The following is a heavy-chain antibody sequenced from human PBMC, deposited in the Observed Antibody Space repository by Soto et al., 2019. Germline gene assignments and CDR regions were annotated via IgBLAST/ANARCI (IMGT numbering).Heavy chain of an antibody. CDR2: IYYSGST. D-gene: IGHD2-8*01. CDR1: GYSIASAYY. V-gene: IGHV4-38-2*01. J-gene: IGHJ5*02. CDR3: ARHVIGYCTNGVCQRDWFDP. Sequence: PSETLSLTCAVSGYSIASAYYWGWIRQPPGKGLEWIGSIYYSGSTYYNPSLKSRVTISVDTSKNQFSLKLSSVTAADTAVYYCARHVIGYCTNGVCQRDWFDPWGQGTLVTVSS.